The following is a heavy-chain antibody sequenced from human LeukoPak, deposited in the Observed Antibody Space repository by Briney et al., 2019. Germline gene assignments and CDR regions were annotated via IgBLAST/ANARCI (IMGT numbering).Heavy chain of an antibody. J-gene: IGHJ4*02. CDR1: GYNFNTYG. CDR3: ARHWLVSGYEDY. CDR2: ISKTNDNT. D-gene: IGHD3-10*01. Sequence: ASVKVSCKAFGYNFNTYGITWVRQAPGQGLEWMEWISKTNDNTGYVQKLQGRVTVTIDTSTSTAYMELRSLRSDDTAIYYCARHWLVSGYEDYWGQGTLVIVSS. V-gene: IGHV1-18*01.